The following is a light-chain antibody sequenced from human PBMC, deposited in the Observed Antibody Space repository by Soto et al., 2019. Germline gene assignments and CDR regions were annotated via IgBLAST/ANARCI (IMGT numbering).Light chain of an antibody. CDR3: SSYTSSSPL. Sequence: QSALTQPASVSGSPGQSITISCTGTNSDVGAYNYVSWYQQHPGKAPKLLIFDVTNRPSGVSDRFSGSKSGNTASLTISGLQAEDEADYYCSSYTSSSPLFGGGTQLTVL. V-gene: IGLV2-14*03. J-gene: IGLJ2*01. CDR2: DVT. CDR1: NSDVGAYNY.